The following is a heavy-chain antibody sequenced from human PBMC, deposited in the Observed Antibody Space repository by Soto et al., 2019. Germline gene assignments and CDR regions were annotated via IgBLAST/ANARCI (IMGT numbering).Heavy chain of an antibody. J-gene: IGHJ4*02. CDR1: GFTFSSYA. D-gene: IGHD3-3*01. Sequence: PGGSLRLSCAASGFTFSSYAMHWVRHAPGKGLEWVAVISYDGSNKYYADSVKGRFTISRDNSKNTLYLQMNSLRAEDTAVYYCARDSNYDFWSGPLYYFDYWGQGTLVTVSS. CDR2: ISYDGSNK. V-gene: IGHV3-30-3*01. CDR3: ARDSNYDFWSGPLYYFDY.